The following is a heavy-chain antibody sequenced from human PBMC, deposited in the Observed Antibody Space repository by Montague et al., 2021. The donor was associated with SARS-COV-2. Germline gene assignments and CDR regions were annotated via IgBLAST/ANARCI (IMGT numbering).Heavy chain of an antibody. CDR2: IWYDGSNK. CDR3: AKDRSYRFFDY. J-gene: IGHJ4*02. V-gene: IGHV3-33*06. D-gene: IGHD1-14*01. Sequence: SLRLSCAASGFTFSSYGMHWVRQAPGKGLEWVAVIWYDGSNKYYADSVKGRFTISRDNSENTLYLQMNSLRAEDTAVYYCAKDRSYRFFDYWGQGTLVTVSS. CDR1: GFTFSSYG.